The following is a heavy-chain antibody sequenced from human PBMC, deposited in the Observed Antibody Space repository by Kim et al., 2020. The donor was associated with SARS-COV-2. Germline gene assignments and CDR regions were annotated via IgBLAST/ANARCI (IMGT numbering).Heavy chain of an antibody. J-gene: IGHJ5*02. CDR1: GFIFSDYY. D-gene: IGHD6-13*01. Sequence: GGSLRLSCAASGFIFSDYYMSWIRQTPGKGLEWVSYISASGTTKYYTDSVKGRFTISRDNTKNSLYLQMNSLRAEDTAVYYCARESGYSSSWDPWGQGTLVTVSS. CDR2: ISASGTTK. V-gene: IGHV3-11*04. CDR3: ARESGYSSSWDP.